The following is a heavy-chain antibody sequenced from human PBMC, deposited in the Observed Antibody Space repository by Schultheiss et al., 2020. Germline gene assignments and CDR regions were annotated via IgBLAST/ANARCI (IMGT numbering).Heavy chain of an antibody. D-gene: IGHD4-17*01. CDR2: ISGSGGST. J-gene: IGHJ3*02. CDR1: GFTFSSYW. V-gene: IGHV3-23*01. CDR3: AREGEDYGDHQAFDI. Sequence: GGSLRLSCAASGFTFSSYWMHWVRQAPGKGLEWVSAISGSGGSTYYADSVKGRFTISRDNAKNSLYLQMNSLRAEDTAVYYCAREGEDYGDHQAFDIWGQGTMVTFSS.